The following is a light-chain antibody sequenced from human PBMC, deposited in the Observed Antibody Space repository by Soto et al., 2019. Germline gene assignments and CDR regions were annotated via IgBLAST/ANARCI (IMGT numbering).Light chain of an antibody. CDR3: QHYGISPVT. J-gene: IGKJ1*01. V-gene: IGKV3-20*01. Sequence: EIGLTQSPGTLSLSPGERATLSCRASQSVSSIYLAGYQQKPGQSPRLLIYGASSRATGILDRFSGSGSWTDFNVTISTLEPEDFAVYYCQHYGISPVTFGQGTKVEIK. CDR2: GAS. CDR1: QSVSSIY.